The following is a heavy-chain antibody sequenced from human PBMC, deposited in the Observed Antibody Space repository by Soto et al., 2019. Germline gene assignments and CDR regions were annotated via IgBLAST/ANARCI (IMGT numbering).Heavy chain of an antibody. CDR1: GFTFSSYA. J-gene: IGHJ6*02. Sequence: SLRLSCAASGFTFSSYAMSWVRQAPGKGLEWVSAISGSGGSTYYADSVKGRFTISRDNSKNTLYLQMNSLRAEDTAVYYCAKAYPYYDFWSGYSIPGMDVWGQGTTVTVSS. CDR3: AKAYPYYDFWSGYSIPGMDV. V-gene: IGHV3-23*01. D-gene: IGHD3-3*01. CDR2: ISGSGGST.